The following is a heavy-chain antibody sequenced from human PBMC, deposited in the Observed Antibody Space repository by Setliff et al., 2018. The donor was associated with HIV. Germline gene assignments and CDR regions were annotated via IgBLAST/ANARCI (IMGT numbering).Heavy chain of an antibody. CDR2: INSDGSST. CDR3: ARDGSGSYYYYYYMDV. J-gene: IGHJ6*03. CDR1: GFTFSNYW. V-gene: IGHV3-74*01. D-gene: IGHD1-26*01. Sequence: HPGGSLRLSCAASGFTFSNYWMHWVRQAPGKGLVWVSRINSDGSSTSYAESVKGRFTISRDNAKNMLYLQMNSLRAEDTAVYYCARDGSGSYYYYYYMDVWGKGTTVTVSS.